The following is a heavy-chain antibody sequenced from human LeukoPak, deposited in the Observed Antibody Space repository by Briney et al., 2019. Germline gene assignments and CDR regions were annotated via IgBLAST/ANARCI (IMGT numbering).Heavy chain of an antibody. J-gene: IGHJ6*04. Sequence: PGGSLRLSCAASGFTFSSYAMHWVRQAPGKGLEWVADISYGGSNKYYADSVKGRLTISRDNSKNTLYLQMNRLRAEDMAVYYCAKVGGIVVAPAAMPRMGFFNVWGKGTTVTISS. V-gene: IGHV3-30*04. D-gene: IGHD2-2*01. CDR3: AKVGGIVVAPAAMPRMGFFNV. CDR2: ISYGGSNK. CDR1: GFTFSSYA.